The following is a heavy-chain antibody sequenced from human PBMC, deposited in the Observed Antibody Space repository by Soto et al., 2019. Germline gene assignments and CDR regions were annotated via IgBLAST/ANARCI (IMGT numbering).Heavy chain of an antibody. CDR1: GYTFTSYG. Sequence: GASVKVSCKASGYTFTSYGISWVRQAPGQGLEWMGWISAYNGNTNYAQKLQGRVTMTTDTSTSTAYMELRSLRSDDTAVYYCARDISGYGSVSYVDYWGQGTLVTVS. CDR3: ARDISGYGSVSYVDY. J-gene: IGHJ4*02. V-gene: IGHV1-18*01. CDR2: ISAYNGNT. D-gene: IGHD3-10*01.